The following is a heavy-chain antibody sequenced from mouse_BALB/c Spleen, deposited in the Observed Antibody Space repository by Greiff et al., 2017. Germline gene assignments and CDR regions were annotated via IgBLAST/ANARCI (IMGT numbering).Heavy chain of an antibody. CDR1: GFTFSSYA. CDR2: ISSGGSYT. D-gene: IGHD1-1*01. CDR3: ARRSYDYGAMDD. V-gene: IGHV5-9-3*01. Sequence: EVQLQQSGGGLVKPGGSLKLSCAASGFTFSSYAMSWVRQTPEKRLEWVATISSGGSYTYYPDSVKGRFTISRDNAKNTLYLQMSSLRSEDTAMYYCARRSYDYGAMDDWGQGTSVTVSS. J-gene: IGHJ4*01.